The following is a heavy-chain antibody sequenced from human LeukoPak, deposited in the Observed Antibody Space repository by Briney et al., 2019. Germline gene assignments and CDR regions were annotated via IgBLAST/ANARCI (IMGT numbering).Heavy chain of an antibody. CDR2: IKQDGSEK. J-gene: IGHJ5*01. Sequence: GTSLRLSCVVSGFNFRDFAMHRVRQAPGKGLEWVANIKQDGSEKYYVDSVKGRFTISRDNAKNSLYLQMNSLRAEDTAVYYCAKVSGNYYRWFDSWGQGTLVTVSS. CDR3: AKVSGNYYRWFDS. V-gene: IGHV3-7*03. CDR1: GFNFRDFA. D-gene: IGHD1-26*01.